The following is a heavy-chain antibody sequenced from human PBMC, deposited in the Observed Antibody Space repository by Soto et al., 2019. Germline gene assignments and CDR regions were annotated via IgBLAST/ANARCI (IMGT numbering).Heavy chain of an antibody. CDR1: GGSISSYY. CDR3: ARSRAAAGWFDP. J-gene: IGHJ5*02. Sequence: SETLSLTCTVSGGSISSYYWSWIRQPPGKGLEWIGYIYYSGSTNYNPSLKSRVTISVDTSKNQFSLKLSSVTAADTAVYYCARSRAAAGWFDPWGQGTMVTVYS. V-gene: IGHV4-59*01. CDR2: IYYSGST. D-gene: IGHD6-13*01.